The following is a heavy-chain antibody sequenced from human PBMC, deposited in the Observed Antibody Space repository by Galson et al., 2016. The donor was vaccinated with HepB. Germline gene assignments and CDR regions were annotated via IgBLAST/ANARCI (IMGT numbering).Heavy chain of an antibody. D-gene: IGHD2-15*01. CDR1: GDSVSSTTAA. CDR2: TYLRSKWYN. Sequence: CAISGDSVSSTTAAWNWFRQSASRGLEWLGRTYLRSKWYNNSASFVQGRITINPDISKNQFSLQLNSLTPEDTAVYYCAREDDGGIERYDYFDYWGQGTPVTVSS. J-gene: IGHJ4*02. CDR3: AREDDGGIERYDYFDY. V-gene: IGHV6-1*01.